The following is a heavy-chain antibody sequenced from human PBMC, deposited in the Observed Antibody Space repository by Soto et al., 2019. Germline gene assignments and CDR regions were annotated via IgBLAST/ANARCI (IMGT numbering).Heavy chain of an antibody. Sequence: GGSLRLSCSASGFTFSSYAMHWVRQAPGKGLEYVSAISSNGGSTYYAHSVKGRFTISRDNSKNTLYLQMSSLRAEDTAVYYCVKGYQLLWGGMDVWGQGTTVTVSS. CDR3: VKGYQLLWGGMDV. D-gene: IGHD2-2*01. CDR2: ISSNGGST. J-gene: IGHJ6*02. CDR1: GFTFSSYA. V-gene: IGHV3-64D*06.